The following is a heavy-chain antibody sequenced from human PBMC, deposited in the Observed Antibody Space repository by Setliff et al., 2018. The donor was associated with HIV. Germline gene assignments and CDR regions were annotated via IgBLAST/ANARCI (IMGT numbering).Heavy chain of an antibody. V-gene: IGHV4-39*07. CDR1: GGSISSSSYY. CDR2: IYYSGST. D-gene: IGHD6-19*01. J-gene: IGHJ6*02. Sequence: PSETLSLTCTVSGGSISSSSYYWGWIRQPPGKGLEWIGSIYYSGSTYYNPSLKSRVTISVDTSKNQFSLKLSSVTAADTAVYYCARDLYSSGWYGLYCYGMDVWGQGTTVTVSS. CDR3: ARDLYSSGWYGLYCYGMDV.